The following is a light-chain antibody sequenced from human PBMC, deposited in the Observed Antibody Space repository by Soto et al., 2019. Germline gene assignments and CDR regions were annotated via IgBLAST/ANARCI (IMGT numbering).Light chain of an antibody. CDR2: SNN. CDR3: AAWDDSLNGVV. Sequence: QSVLTQPPSASGTPGQRVTISCSGSSSNIGSNTVNWYQQLPGTAPKLLIYSNNQRPSGVPDRVSGSKSGTSASLAISGLQSEDEADYDCAAWDDSLNGVVFGGGTKLTVL. V-gene: IGLV1-44*01. CDR1: SSNIGSNT. J-gene: IGLJ2*01.